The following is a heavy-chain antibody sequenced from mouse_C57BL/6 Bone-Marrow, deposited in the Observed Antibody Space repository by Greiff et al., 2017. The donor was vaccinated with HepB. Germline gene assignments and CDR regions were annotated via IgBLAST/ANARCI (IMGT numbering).Heavy chain of an antibody. CDR3: ARTYYGSSFDY. Sequence: VQLKESGGDLVKPGGSLKLSCAASGFTFSSYGMSWVRQTPDKRLEWVATISSGGSYTYYPDSVKGRFTISRDNAKNTLYLQMSSLKSEDTAMYYCARTYYGSSFDYWGQGTTLTVSS. D-gene: IGHD1-1*01. CDR2: ISSGGSYT. V-gene: IGHV5-6*01. J-gene: IGHJ2*01. CDR1: GFTFSSYG.